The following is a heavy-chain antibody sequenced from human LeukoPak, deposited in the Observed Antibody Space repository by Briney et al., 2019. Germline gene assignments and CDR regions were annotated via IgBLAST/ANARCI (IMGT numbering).Heavy chain of an antibody. CDR3: AKTVSGSYSYQGGDY. V-gene: IGHV3-21*04. J-gene: IGHJ4*02. Sequence: GGSLRLSCAASGFTFSSYSMNWVRQAPGKGLEWVSSISSGSTYIYYADSVKGRFTISRDNTKNSLYLQMNSLRAEDTAVYYCAKTVSGSYSYQGGDYWGQGTLVTVSS. CDR1: GFTFSSYS. D-gene: IGHD3-10*01. CDR2: ISSGSTYI.